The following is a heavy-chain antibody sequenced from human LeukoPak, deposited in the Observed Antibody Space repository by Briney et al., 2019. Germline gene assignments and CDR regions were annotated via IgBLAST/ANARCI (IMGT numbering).Heavy chain of an antibody. V-gene: IGHV3-23*01. CDR1: GFTFSSYA. D-gene: IGHD2-2*01. CDR3: AQEDQEGDASDI. J-gene: IGHJ3*02. Sequence: LSGGSLRLSCAASGFTFSSYAMSWVRQAPGKGLEWVSAISGSGGSTYYADSVKGRFTISRDNSKNTLYLQMNSLRAEDTAVYYCAQEDQEGDASDIWGQGTMVTVSS. CDR2: ISGSGGST.